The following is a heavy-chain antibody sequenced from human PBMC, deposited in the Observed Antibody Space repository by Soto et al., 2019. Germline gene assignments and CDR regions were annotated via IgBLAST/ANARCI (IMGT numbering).Heavy chain of an antibody. D-gene: IGHD6-13*01. CDR2: NSFRRPT. V-gene: IGHV4-30-4*01. J-gene: IGHJ4*01. CDR3: GRTSWFDNSSAAH. CDR1: PGASTSDNYY. Sequence: PSQTRSLTCTPSPGASTSDNYYWSWLRQRPGMGLELIGYNSFRRPTRYTPSLVRRIGISKDSSMCQFSLKLNSVDAADPAVYFCGRTSWFDNSSAAHWDHGSLAAASS.